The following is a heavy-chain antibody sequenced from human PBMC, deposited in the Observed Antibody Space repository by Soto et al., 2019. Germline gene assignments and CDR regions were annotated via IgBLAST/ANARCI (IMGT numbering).Heavy chain of an antibody. CDR2: IAYDGNEK. D-gene: IGHD1-26*01. CDR1: GFTFKTHA. CDR3: GKDVGDYVPYYYGVDV. Sequence: QVQLVESGGGVVQPGTSLRLSCAASGFTFKTHAMHWGRQAPGKGLEWMAVIAYDGNEKFYADSVKSRFTISRDNSKNALYLQINTLRNEDTAVYYCGKDVGDYVPYYYGVDVWGQGTTVTVSS. V-gene: IGHV3-30*18. J-gene: IGHJ6*02.